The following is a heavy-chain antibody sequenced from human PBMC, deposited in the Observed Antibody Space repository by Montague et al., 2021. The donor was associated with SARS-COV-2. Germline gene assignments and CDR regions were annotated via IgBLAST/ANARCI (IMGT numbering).Heavy chain of an antibody. V-gene: IGHV4-34*01. CDR3: ARVRAVPAAMRIFSLGRSYYGMDV. CDR2: INHSGST. J-gene: IGHJ6*02. CDR1: GGSFSGYY. Sequence: SETLSLTCAVYGGSFSGYYWSWIRQPPGKGLEWMGEINHSGSTNYNPSLKSRVTISVDTSKNQFSLKLSSVTAADTAVYYRARVRAVPAAMRIFSLGRSYYGMDVWGQGTTVTVSS. D-gene: IGHD2-2*01.